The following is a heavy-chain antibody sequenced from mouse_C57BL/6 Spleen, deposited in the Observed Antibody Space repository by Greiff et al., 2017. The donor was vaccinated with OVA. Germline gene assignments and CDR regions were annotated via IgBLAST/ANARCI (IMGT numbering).Heavy chain of an antibody. CDR3: ARVVYYDYYFDY. J-gene: IGHJ2*01. D-gene: IGHD2-4*01. Sequence: QVHVKQSGTELVKPGASVKLSCKASGYTFTSYWMHWVKQRPGQGLEWIGNINPSNGGTNYNEKFKSKATLTVDKSSSTAYMQLSSLTSEDSAVYYCARVVYYDYYFDYWGQGTTLTVSS. CDR1: GYTFTSYW. V-gene: IGHV1-53*01. CDR2: INPSNGGT.